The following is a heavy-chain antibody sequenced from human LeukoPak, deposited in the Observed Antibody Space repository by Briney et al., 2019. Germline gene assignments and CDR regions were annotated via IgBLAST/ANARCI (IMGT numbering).Heavy chain of an antibody. CDR3: TTSYSSSWYASGTDY. V-gene: IGHV3-7*01. CDR2: IKQDGSEK. D-gene: IGHD6-13*01. Sequence: LPGGSLRLSCAASGFSFSSYAMHWVRQAPGKGLEWVANIKQDGSEKHYVDSVKGRFTISRDNAKNSLYLQMNSLRDEDTAVYYCTTSYSSSWYASGTDYWGQGTLVTVSS. J-gene: IGHJ4*02. CDR1: GFSFSSYA.